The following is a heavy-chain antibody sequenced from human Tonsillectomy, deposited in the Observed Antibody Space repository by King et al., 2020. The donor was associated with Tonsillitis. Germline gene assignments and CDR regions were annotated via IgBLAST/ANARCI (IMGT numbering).Heavy chain of an antibody. CDR1: GFSFSTFG. V-gene: IGHV3-21*01. CDR2: ISTSGLYI. Sequence: VQLVESGGGLVKPGGSLRLSCEVSGFSFSTFGMNWVRQAPGKGLEWVSSISTSGLYISYADSVKGRFTIPRDSAKNSLFLQMNSLRAEDSAVYYCARGTYFDFWGQGTLVTVSS. CDR3: ARGTYFDF. J-gene: IGHJ4*02.